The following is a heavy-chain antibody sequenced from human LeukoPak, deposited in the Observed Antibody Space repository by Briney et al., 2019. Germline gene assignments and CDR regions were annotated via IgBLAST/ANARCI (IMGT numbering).Heavy chain of an antibody. V-gene: IGHV3-23*01. D-gene: IGHD6-19*01. CDR2: ISGSGGST. J-gene: IGHJ4*02. CDR3: AKDSSGWYGRKSVDY. CDR1: GFTSSSYA. Sequence: PGGPLRLSCAASGFTSSSYAMSWVRQAPGKGLEWVSAISGSGGSTYYADSVKGRFTISRDNSKNTLYLQMNSLRAEDTAVYYCAKDSSGWYGRKSVDYWGQGTLVTVSS.